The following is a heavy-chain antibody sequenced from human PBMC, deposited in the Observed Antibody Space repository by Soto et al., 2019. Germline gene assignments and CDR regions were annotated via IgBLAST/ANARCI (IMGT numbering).Heavy chain of an antibody. CDR2: IIPILGIA. CDR1: GGTFSSYT. V-gene: IGHV1-69*02. D-gene: IGHD6-19*01. Sequence: GASVKVSCKASGGTFSSYTISWVRQAPGQGLEWMGRIIPILGIANYAQKFQGRVTITADKSTSTAYMELSSLRSEDTAVYDCARALAGTRGGWLDHWGQGTLVTVSS. J-gene: IGHJ5*02. CDR3: ARALAGTRGGWLDH.